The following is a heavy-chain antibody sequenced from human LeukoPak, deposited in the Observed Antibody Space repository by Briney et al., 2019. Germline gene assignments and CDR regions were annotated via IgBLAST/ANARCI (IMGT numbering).Heavy chain of an antibody. CDR3: ARSNAAQRGYNYGYADFDY. J-gene: IGHJ4*02. CDR1: GGTFSSYA. CDR2: IIPIFGTA. V-gene: IGHV1-69*13. D-gene: IGHD5-18*01. Sequence: ASVKFSCKASGGTFSSYAISWVRQAPGQGLEWMGGIIPIFGTANYAQKFQGRVTITADESTSTAYMELSSLRSEDTAVYYCARSNAAQRGYNYGYADFDYWGQGTLVTVSS.